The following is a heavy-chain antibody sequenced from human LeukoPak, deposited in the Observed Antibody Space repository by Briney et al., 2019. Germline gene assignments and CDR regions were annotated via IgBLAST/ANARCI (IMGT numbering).Heavy chain of an antibody. CDR2: ISAYNGNT. Sequence: ASVKVSCKASGYTFTSYGISWVRQAPGQGPEWMGWISAYNGNTNYAQKLQGRVTMTTDTSTSTAYMELRSLRSDDTAVYYCARTLLITFGGVIAYYYYGMDVWGQGTTVTVSS. D-gene: IGHD3-16*02. CDR1: GYTFTSYG. CDR3: ARTLLITFGGVIAYYYYGMDV. J-gene: IGHJ6*02. V-gene: IGHV1-18*01.